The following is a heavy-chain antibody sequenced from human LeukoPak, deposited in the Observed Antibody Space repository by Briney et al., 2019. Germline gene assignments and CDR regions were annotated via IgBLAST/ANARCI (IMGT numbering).Heavy chain of an antibody. CDR2: IIPIFGIA. J-gene: IGHJ6*02. V-gene: IGHV1-69*04. Sequence: ASVKVSCKASGGTFSSYGISWVRQAPGQGLEWMGRIIPIFGIANYAQKFQGRATITADKSTTTAYMELSSLRSDGTAVYYCARDGQGHIVATIDLDYYYGMDVWGQGTTVTVSS. CDR3: ARDGQGHIVATIDLDYYYGMDV. D-gene: IGHD5-12*01. CDR1: GGTFSSYG.